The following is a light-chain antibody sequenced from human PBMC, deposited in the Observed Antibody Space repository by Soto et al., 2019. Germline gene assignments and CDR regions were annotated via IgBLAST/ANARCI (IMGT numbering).Light chain of an antibody. CDR1: QSVSSN. Sequence: EVVRTQSPATLSLSPVERSTLSCRASQSVSSNLACDQHKPGQAPRLLIHGASTSAHVITDRSSGSGSGTEFTLPLTSLQSEAFAVYSCQQHNNRHLLTFGPGTRLDI. J-gene: IGKJ5*01. CDR2: GAS. CDR3: QQHNNRHLLT. V-gene: IGKV3-15*01.